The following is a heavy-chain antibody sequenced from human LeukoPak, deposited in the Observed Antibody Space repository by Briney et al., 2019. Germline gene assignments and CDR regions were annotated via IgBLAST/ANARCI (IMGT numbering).Heavy chain of an antibody. Sequence: SETLSLTCTVSGGSISSYYWSWIRQPPGKGLEWIGYIYYSGSTNYNPSLKSRVTISVDTSKNQFSLKLSSVTAADTAVYYCARDHKAVAGNRYYYYMDVWGKGTTVTISS. D-gene: IGHD6-19*01. V-gene: IGHV4-59*01. CDR1: GGSISSYY. CDR3: ARDHKAVAGNRYYYYMDV. J-gene: IGHJ6*03. CDR2: IYYSGST.